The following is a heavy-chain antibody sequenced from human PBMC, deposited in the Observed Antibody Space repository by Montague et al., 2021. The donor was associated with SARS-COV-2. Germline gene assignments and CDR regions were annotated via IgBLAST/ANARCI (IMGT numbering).Heavy chain of an antibody. Sequence: PALVKPTQTLTLTCTFSGFSLTTNGVGVGWIRQPPGKALEWLALIYWDDDKRYSPSLRSRLTITKDTSKNQVVLTMTNMDPVDTATYYCAHRTISDASGSYDYWGQGTLVTVSS. CDR2: IYWDDDK. V-gene: IGHV2-5*02. J-gene: IGHJ4*02. CDR1: GFSLTTNGVG. D-gene: IGHD3-10*01. CDR3: AHRTISDASGSYDY.